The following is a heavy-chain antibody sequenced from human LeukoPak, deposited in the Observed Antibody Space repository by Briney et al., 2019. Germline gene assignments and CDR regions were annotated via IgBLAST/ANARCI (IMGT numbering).Heavy chain of an antibody. CDR3: AALGHCSSTSCYLNFDY. V-gene: IGHV1-2*02. CDR1: GYTFTGYY. CDR2: INPNSGGT. Sequence: GASVKVSCKASGYTFTGYYMHWVRQAPGRGLEWMGWINPNSGGTNYAQKFQGRVTMTRDTSISTAYMELSRLRSDDTAVYYCAALGHCSSTSCYLNFDYWGQGTLVTVSS. J-gene: IGHJ4*02. D-gene: IGHD2-2*01.